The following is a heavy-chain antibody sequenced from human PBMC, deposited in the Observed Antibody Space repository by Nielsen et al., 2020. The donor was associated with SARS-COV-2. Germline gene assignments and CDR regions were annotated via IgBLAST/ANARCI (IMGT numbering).Heavy chain of an antibody. CDR2: VYHSGAT. V-gene: IGHV4-4*02. D-gene: IGHD1-14*01. CDR1: GGSVNTHAW. J-gene: IGHJ6*03. CDR3: ARGSTGRYHFYFYMDI. Sequence: SETLSLTCAVFGGSVNTHAWWSWVRQAPGKGLEWIGEVYHSGATNYNPSLRSRVTLSMDKSRNQFSLKLTSVTAADTAVYYCARGSTGRYHFYFYMDIWGKGTMVTVSS.